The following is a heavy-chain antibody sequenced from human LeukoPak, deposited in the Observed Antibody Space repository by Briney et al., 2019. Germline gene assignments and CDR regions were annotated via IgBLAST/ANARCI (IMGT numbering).Heavy chain of an antibody. CDR2: INSDVSST. D-gene: IGHD4-17*01. V-gene: IGHV3-74*01. CDR1: GFTSSSYW. CDR3: ACLTVTTFPIDY. J-gene: IGHJ4*02. Sequence: GSLRLSCAAPGFTSSSYWMHWVRQAPGKGLVCVSHINSDVSSTSSADSLKGRFSISRAKAKNTLYLQMNSLRAEDTAVYYCACLTVTTFPIDYWGQGTLVTVSS.